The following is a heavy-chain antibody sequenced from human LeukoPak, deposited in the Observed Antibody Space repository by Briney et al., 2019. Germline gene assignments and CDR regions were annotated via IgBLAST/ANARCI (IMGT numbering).Heavy chain of an antibody. CDR3: ARDGAAAGIADV. J-gene: IGHJ6*04. V-gene: IGHV3-30*01. Sequence: GGSLRLSCAASGFTFSSYAMHWVRQAPGKGLEWVAVISYDGSNKYYADSVKGRFTISRDNSKNTLYLQINSLRAEDTAVYYCARDGAAAGIADVWGKGTTVTVSS. D-gene: IGHD6-13*01. CDR1: GFTFSSYA. CDR2: ISYDGSNK.